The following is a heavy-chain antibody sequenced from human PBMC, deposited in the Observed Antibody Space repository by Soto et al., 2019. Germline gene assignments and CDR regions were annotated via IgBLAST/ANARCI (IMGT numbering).Heavy chain of an antibody. Sequence: EVQLVQSGAEVKKPGESLKISCKVSGYTFTSCWIGWMRQMPGKGLESMGIIDPGDSDTRYSPSFQGQVTISVDKSISTAYLQWTSLKASDTAMYYFARSREGYNSLFDYWGQGTLVTVSS. CDR3: ARSREGYNSLFDY. CDR2: IDPGDSDT. CDR1: GYTFTSCW. J-gene: IGHJ4*02. D-gene: IGHD5-12*01. V-gene: IGHV5-51*01.